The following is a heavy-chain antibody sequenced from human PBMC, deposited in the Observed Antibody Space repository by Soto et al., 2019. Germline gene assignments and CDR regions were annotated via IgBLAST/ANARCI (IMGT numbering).Heavy chain of an antibody. CDR3: AKDLWFGELLDY. Sequence: GGSLRLYGAASGFTFSSYAMSWVRQAPGKGLEWVSAISGSGGSTYYADSVKGRFTISRDNSKNTLYLQMNSLRAEDTAVYYCAKDLWFGELLDYWGQGTLVSVSS. D-gene: IGHD3-10*01. CDR2: ISGSGGST. J-gene: IGHJ4*02. V-gene: IGHV3-23*01. CDR1: GFTFSSYA.